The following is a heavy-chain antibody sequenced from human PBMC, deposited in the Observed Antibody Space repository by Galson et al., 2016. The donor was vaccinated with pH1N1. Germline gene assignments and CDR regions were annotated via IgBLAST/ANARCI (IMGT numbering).Heavy chain of an antibody. CDR2: IYHSGTT. Sequence: LSLTCTVSAYSISSGYYWGWIRQPPGKGLEWIATIYHSGTTYYNPSLKSRLSISVDTSKNQFSMTVNPVTAADTAVYYCARHETLTGGSCYFFEYWGQGTLVSVSS. V-gene: IGHV4-38-2*02. J-gene: IGHJ4*02. CDR3: ARHETLTGGSCYFFEY. D-gene: IGHD2-15*01. CDR1: AYSISSGYY.